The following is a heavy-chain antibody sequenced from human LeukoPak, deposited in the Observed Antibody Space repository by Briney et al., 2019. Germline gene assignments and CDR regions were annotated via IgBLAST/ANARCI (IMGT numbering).Heavy chain of an antibody. J-gene: IGHJ3*02. Sequence: SETLSLTCTVSGGSISSYYWSWIRQPPGKGLEWIGYIYYSGSTNYNPSLKSRVTISVDTSKNQFSLKLSSVTAADTAVYYCARDPDYEAFDIWGQGTMVTVSS. CDR1: GGSISSYY. CDR3: ARDPDYEAFDI. V-gene: IGHV4-59*01. D-gene: IGHD4-17*01. CDR2: IYYSGST.